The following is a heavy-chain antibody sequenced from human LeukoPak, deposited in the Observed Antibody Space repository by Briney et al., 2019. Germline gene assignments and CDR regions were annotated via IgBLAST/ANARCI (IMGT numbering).Heavy chain of an antibody. Sequence: PGGSLRLSCAASGFTFTNAWMNWVRQAPGKGLEWLGRIKGKADGGTTDYAAPVKGRFIISRDDSKNTLYLQMNSLKTEDTAVYYCTTKWYSYAHNWFDPWGQGTLVTVSS. D-gene: IGHD5-18*01. J-gene: IGHJ5*02. CDR1: GFTFTNAW. CDR3: TTKWYSYAHNWFDP. CDR2: IKGKADGGTT. V-gene: IGHV3-15*01.